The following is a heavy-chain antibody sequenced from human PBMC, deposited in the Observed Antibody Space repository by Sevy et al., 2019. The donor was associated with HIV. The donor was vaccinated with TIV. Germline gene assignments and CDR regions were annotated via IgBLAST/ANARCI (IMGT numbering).Heavy chain of an antibody. CDR2: IYGGGST. D-gene: IGHD3-22*01. V-gene: IGHV3-66*01. CDR3: GRGNYYDSRGPPGSPFDS. CDR1: GFTVSSNY. J-gene: IGHJ4*02. Sequence: GGSLRLSCAASGFTVSSNYMNWVRQAPGKGLEWVSVIYGGGSTYYEDPVKGRFTISRDNSKNTRYLQMNSLRTEDTAGYDCGRGNYYDSRGPPGSPFDSWGQGTLGTVSS.